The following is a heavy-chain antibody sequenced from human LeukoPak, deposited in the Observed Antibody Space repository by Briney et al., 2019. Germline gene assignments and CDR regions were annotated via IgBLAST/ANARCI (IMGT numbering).Heavy chain of an antibody. D-gene: IGHD3-22*01. V-gene: IGHV1-46*01. CDR1: GYTFTSYY. J-gene: IGHJ4*02. Sequence: GASVKVSCKASGYTFTSYYMHWVRQAPGQGLEWMGIINPSGGSTSYAQKFQGRVTMTRDTPASTAYMELSSLRSEDTAVYYCARGSSGYARYFDYWGQGTLVTVSS. CDR2: INPSGGST. CDR3: ARGSSGYARYFDY.